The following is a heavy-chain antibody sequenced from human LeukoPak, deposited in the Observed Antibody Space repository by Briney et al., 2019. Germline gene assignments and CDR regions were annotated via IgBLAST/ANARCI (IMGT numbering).Heavy chain of an antibody. J-gene: IGHJ3*02. CDR3: AKGPRILGAFDI. V-gene: IGHV3-23*01. CDR2: ISGSGGST. D-gene: IGHD3-16*01. Sequence: GGSLRLSCAPSGFTFSSYPMSWVRQAPGKGLEWVSAISGSGGSTNYADSVKGRFTISKDNSKNTLYLQMNSLRAEDTAVYYCAKGPRILGAFDIWGQGTMVTVSS. CDR1: GFTFSSYP.